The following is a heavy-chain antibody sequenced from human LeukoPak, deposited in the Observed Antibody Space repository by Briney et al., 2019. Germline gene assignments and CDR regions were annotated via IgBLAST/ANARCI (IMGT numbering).Heavy chain of an antibody. D-gene: IGHD2-2*01. CDR1: GFSFSSYW. V-gene: IGHV3-7*01. J-gene: IGHJ6*03. Sequence: GGSLRLSCAASGFSFSSYWMCWVRQDPGKGLEWVANIKQDGSDKYYVDSVKGRFTISRDNAKNSLYLQMNSLRAEDTAVYYCARDTYSVVPDAHRNYYMDVWGKGTTVTVSS. CDR3: ARDTYSVVPDAHRNYYMDV. CDR2: IKQDGSDK.